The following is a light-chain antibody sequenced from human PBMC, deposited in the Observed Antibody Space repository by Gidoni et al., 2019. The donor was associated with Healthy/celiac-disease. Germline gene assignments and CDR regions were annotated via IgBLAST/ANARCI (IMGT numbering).Light chain of an antibody. J-gene: IGKJ4*01. V-gene: IGKV3-15*01. CDR2: GAS. CDR3: QQYNNWPPLT. Sequence: EIVMTQSPATLSVSPGERATLSCRASQSVSSNLAWYQQKPGQAPRLLIYGASTRATGIPARFRGSGSWTEFTLTISSLQSEDFAVYYCQQYNNWPPLTFGGXTKVEIK. CDR1: QSVSSN.